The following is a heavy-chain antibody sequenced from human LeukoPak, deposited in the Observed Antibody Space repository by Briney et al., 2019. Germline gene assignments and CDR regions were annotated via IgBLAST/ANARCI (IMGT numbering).Heavy chain of an antibody. V-gene: IGHV3-49*04. CDR3: TRDPYYDSSGYYY. D-gene: IGHD3-22*01. CDR1: GFTFGDHA. Sequence: PGRSLRLSCTASGFTFGDHAMSWVRQAPGKGLEWVGFIRSKAYGGTTEYAASVKGRFTISRDDSKSIAYLQMNSLKTEDTAVYYCTRDPYYDSSGYYYWGQGTLVTVSS. CDR2: IRSKAYGGTT. J-gene: IGHJ4*02.